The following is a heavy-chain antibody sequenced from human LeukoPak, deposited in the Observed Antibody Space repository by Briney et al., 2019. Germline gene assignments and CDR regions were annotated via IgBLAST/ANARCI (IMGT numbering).Heavy chain of an antibody. CDR1: GGSVTDYY. CDR3: ASRKLGNDY. CDR2: ISYTGT. V-gene: IGHV4-59*02. J-gene: IGHJ4*02. D-gene: IGHD7-27*01. Sequence: SETLSLTCTVSGGSVTDYYWSWLRQSAGKGLGWIGYISYTGTSYNPSLKSRVTISADTSKNQFSLKLISVTAADTAVYYCASRKLGNDYWGQGTLVTVSS.